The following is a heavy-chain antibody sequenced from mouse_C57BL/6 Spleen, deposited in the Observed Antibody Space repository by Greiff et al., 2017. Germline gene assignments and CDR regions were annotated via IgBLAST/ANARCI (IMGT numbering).Heavy chain of an antibody. CDR3: ARDGIYDGYPSYAMDY. V-gene: IGHV1-20*01. Sequence: VQLKQSGPELVKPGDSVKISCKASGYSFTGYFLNWVMQSHGKSLEWIGRINPYNGDTFYNQKFKGKATLTVDKSSSTAHMELRSLTSEDSAVYYCARDGIYDGYPSYAMDYWGQGTSVTVSS. CDR2: INPYNGDT. CDR1: GYSFTGYF. J-gene: IGHJ4*01. D-gene: IGHD2-3*01.